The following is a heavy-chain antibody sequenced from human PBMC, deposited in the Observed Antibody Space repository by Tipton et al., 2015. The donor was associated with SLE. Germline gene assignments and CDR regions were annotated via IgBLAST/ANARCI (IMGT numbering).Heavy chain of an antibody. D-gene: IGHD4-17*01. J-gene: IGHJ4*02. V-gene: IGHV4-30-2*01. CDR2: IYHSGST. CDR3: ARARADYGDYGGFDY. Sequence: TLSLTCAVYGGSFSGYYWSWIRQPPGKGLEWIGYIYHSGSTYYNPSLKSRVTISVDRSKNQFSLKLSSVTAADTAVYYCARARADYGDYGGFDYWGQGTLVTVSS. CDR1: GGSFSGYY.